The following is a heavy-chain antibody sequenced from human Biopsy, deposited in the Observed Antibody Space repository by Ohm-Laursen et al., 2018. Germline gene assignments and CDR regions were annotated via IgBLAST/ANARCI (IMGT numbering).Heavy chain of an antibody. CDR3: ATKLTDYFHH. D-gene: IGHD3-9*01. Sequence: SSVTVSCKPPGGTFSNYGVNWVRQAPGQGLEWLGRNIPILGTGNYTQKFQDRATVAANTSPSTATMELRSLRSDDTAVYYCATKLTDYFHHWGQGTLVTVSS. CDR1: GGTFSNYG. V-gene: IGHV1-69*06. J-gene: IGHJ1*01. CDR2: NIPILGTG.